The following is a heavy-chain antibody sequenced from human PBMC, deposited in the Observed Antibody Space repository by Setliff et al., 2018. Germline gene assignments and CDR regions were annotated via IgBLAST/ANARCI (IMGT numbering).Heavy chain of an antibody. D-gene: IGHD2-15*01. CDR1: GFSFNNYW. Sequence: GGSLRLSCEASGFSFNNYWMYWVRQAPGKGLEWVSYISSSSSTIYYADSVKGRFTISRDNAKNSLYLQMNSLRAEDTAVYYCARDIDQGLLSHPLDYWGQGTLVTVSS. CDR2: ISSSSSTI. V-gene: IGHV3-48*01. J-gene: IGHJ4*02. CDR3: ARDIDQGLLSHPLDY.